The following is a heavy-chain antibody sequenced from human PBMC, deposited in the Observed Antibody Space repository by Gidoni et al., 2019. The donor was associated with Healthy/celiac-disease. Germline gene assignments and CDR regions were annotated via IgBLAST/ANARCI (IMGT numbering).Heavy chain of an antibody. CDR2: ISGSGGST. V-gene: IGHV3-23*01. D-gene: IGHD2-15*01. CDR3: ANRPYCSGGSCYQYYFDY. Sequence: EVQLLESGGGLVPPGGSLRLSCAASGFTFSRYAMSWVRQAPGKGLEWVSAISGSGGSTYYADSVKGRFTISRDNSKNTLNLQMNSLRAEDTAVYYCANRPYCSGGSCYQYYFDYWGQGTLVTVSS. CDR1: GFTFSRYA. J-gene: IGHJ4*02.